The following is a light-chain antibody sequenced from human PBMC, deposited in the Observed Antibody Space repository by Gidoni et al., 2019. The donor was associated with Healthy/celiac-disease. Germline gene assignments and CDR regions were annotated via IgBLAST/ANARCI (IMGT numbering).Light chain of an antibody. J-gene: IGKJ2*01. V-gene: IGKV1-39*01. Sequence: DIQMTQSPSSLSVSVGDRVTITRRASQSISSYLDWYQQKPGKAPKLLIYAASSSQSGIPSRFSGSGSGTDFTLTISSLQPEDFAAYYCQQSYNAPYTFGQGTKLEIK. CDR3: QQSYNAPYT. CDR1: QSISSY. CDR2: AAS.